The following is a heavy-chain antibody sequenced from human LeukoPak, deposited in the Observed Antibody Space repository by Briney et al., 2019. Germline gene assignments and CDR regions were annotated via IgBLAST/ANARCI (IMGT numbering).Heavy chain of an antibody. J-gene: IGHJ4*02. CDR2: IYYSGST. V-gene: IGHV4-61*01. CDR1: GYSISSGYY. CDR3: ARSSGNFDWLSHFDY. D-gene: IGHD3-9*01. Sequence: SETLSLTCTVSGYSISSGYYWGWIRQPPGKGLEWIGYIYYSGSTNYNPSLKSRVTISVDTSKNQFSPKLTSVTAADTAVYYCARSSGNFDWLSHFDYWGQGTLVTVSS.